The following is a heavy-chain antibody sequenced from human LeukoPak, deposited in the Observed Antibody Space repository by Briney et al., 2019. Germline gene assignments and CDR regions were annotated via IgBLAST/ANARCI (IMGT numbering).Heavy chain of an antibody. Sequence: GASVKVSCKASGYTFTSYGISWVRQAPGQGLEWMGWICAYNGNTNSTQKLQGRVTMTTDTSTSTAYMELRSLRSDDTAVYYCARDSCSSTSCYLGLYYYYYYGMDVWGQGTTVTVSS. V-gene: IGHV1-18*01. D-gene: IGHD2-2*01. CDR3: ARDSCSSTSCYLGLYYYYYYGMDV. J-gene: IGHJ6*02. CDR1: GYTFTSYG. CDR2: ICAYNGNT.